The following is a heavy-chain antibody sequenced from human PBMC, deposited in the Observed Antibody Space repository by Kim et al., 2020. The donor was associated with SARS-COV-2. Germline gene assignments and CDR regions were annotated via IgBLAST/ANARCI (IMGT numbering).Heavy chain of an antibody. D-gene: IGHD6-13*01. CDR2: IYYSGST. V-gene: IGHV4-39*07. CDR3: ARGLAAAGGMGWFDP. J-gene: IGHJ5*02. Sequence: SETLSLTCTVSGGSISSSSYYWGWIRQPPGKGLEWIGSIYYSGSTYYNPSLKSRVTISVDTSKNQFSLKLSSVTAADTAVYYCARGLAAAGGMGWFDPWGQGTLVTVSS. CDR1: GGSISSSSYY.